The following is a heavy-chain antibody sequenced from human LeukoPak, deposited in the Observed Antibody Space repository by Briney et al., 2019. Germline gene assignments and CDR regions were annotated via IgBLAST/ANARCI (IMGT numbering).Heavy chain of an antibody. D-gene: IGHD1-1*01. CDR3: ARDKVQLERRYYFEY. CDR2: INPSGGST. CDR1: GYTFSSYY. V-gene: IGHV1-46*01. J-gene: IGHJ4*02. Sequence: GASVKVSCKASGYTFSSYYMHWVRQAPGQGLEWMGIINPSGGSTSYAEKFQGRVTVTRDTSTSIVYMELSSLRSEDTAVYYCARDKVQLERRYYFEYWGQGTLVTVSS.